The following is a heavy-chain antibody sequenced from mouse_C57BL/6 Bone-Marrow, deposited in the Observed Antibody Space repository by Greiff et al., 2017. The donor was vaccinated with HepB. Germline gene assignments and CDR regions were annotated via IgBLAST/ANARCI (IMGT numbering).Heavy chain of an antibody. CDR1: GYTFTTYP. CDR2: FHPYNDDT. V-gene: IGHV1-47*01. Sequence: VKLVESGAELVKPGASVKMSCKASGYTFTTYPIEWMKQNHGKSLEWIGNFHPYNDDTKYNEKFKGKATLTVEKSSSTVYLELSRLTSDDSAVYYCARAGRGSSWSYWYFDVWGTGTTVTVSS. J-gene: IGHJ1*03. D-gene: IGHD1-1*01. CDR3: ARAGRGSSWSYWYFDV.